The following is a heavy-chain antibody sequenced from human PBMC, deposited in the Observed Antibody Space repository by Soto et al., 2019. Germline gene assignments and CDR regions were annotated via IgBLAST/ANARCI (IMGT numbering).Heavy chain of an antibody. Sequence: SETLSLTCTVSGGSISSYYWSWIRQPPGKGLEWIGYIYYSGSTNYNPSLKSRVTISVDTSKNQFSLKLSSVTAADTAVYYCARIYDILTGYFDYWGQGTLVTVSS. J-gene: IGHJ4*02. D-gene: IGHD3-9*01. CDR2: IYYSGST. CDR1: GGSISSYY. V-gene: IGHV4-59*01. CDR3: ARIYDILTGYFDY.